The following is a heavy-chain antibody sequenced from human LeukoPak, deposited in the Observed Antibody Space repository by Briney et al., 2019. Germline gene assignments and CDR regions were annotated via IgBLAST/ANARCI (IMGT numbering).Heavy chain of an antibody. CDR1: GYTFTSYY. CDR2: INPSGGST. CDR3: ARDSSLLWFGEFHGMDV. Sequence: GASVKVSCKASGYTFTSYYMHWVRQAPGQGLEWMGIINPSGGSTSYAQKFQGRVTMTRDTSTSTVYMELSSLRSEDTAVYYCARDSSLLWFGEFHGMDVWGQGTTVTVSS. J-gene: IGHJ6*02. V-gene: IGHV1-46*01. D-gene: IGHD3-10*01.